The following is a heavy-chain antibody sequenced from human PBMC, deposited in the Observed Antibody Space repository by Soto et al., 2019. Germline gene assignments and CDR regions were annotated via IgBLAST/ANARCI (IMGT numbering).Heavy chain of an antibody. V-gene: IGHV1-8*01. J-gene: IGHJ6*02. CDR2: MNPNSGNT. CDR3: EREAITRRLGYYYYYYGMDV. CDR1: GYTFTSYD. Sequence: ASVKVSCKASGYTFTSYDINWVRQATGQGLEWMGWMNPNSGNTGYAQKFQGRVTMTRNTSISTAYMELSSLRSEDTAVYYCEREAITRRLGYYYYYYGMDVWGQGTTVTVSS.